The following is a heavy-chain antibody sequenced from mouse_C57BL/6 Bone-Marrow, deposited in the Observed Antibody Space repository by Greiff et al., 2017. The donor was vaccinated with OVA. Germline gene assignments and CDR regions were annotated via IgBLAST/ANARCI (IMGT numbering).Heavy chain of an antibody. V-gene: IGHV1-81*01. CDR3: ARGGVYDGYFAY. Sequence: VQLQQSGAELARPGASVKLSCKASGYTFTSYGISWVKQRPGQGLEWIGEIYPRSGNTYYNEKVKGKATLTADKSSSTAYMELRSLTSEDSAVYFCARGGVYDGYFAYWGQGTLVTVSA. CDR1: GYTFTSYG. D-gene: IGHD2-3*01. J-gene: IGHJ3*01. CDR2: IYPRSGNT.